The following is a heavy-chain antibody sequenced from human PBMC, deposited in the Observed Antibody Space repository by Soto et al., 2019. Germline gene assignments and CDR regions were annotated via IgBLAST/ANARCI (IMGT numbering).Heavy chain of an antibody. Sequence: SETLSLTCTVSGGSISSYYWSWIRQPPGKGLEWIGYIYYSGSTNYNPSLKSRVTISVDTSKNQFSLKLSSVTAADTAVYYCARTRGYSSSQHFDYWGQGTLVTVSS. CDR3: ARTRGYSSSQHFDY. CDR1: GGSISSYY. D-gene: IGHD6-6*01. CDR2: IYYSGST. J-gene: IGHJ4*02. V-gene: IGHV4-59*01.